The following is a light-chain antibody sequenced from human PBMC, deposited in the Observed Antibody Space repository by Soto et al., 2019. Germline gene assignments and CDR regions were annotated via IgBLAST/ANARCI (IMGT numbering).Light chain of an antibody. V-gene: IGKV1-27*01. Sequence: DIQMTQSPSSLSASVGDRVTITCRASQGISNYLAWYQQKPGKVPKLLIYAASTLQSGVPSRFSGSGSWTDFTLTISSLQPADVATYYCQKYNSAPRTFGQGTKVEIK. CDR1: QGISNY. CDR2: AAS. J-gene: IGKJ1*01. CDR3: QKYNSAPRT.